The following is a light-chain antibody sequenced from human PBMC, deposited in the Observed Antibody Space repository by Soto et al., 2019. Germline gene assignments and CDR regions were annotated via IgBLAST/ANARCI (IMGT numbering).Light chain of an antibody. V-gene: IGKV3-15*01. CDR1: RTVSVN. J-gene: IGKJ4*01. CDR2: GAS. CDR3: QQYSSWPPLA. Sequence: EVVMTQSPATLSVSPGATATLACRASRTVSVNVAWYQQKPGQAPSLLLFGASTRATGIPARFSGGGSGTDFTLTVSSLQSEDFAVYYCQQYSSWPPLAFGGGNKVEI.